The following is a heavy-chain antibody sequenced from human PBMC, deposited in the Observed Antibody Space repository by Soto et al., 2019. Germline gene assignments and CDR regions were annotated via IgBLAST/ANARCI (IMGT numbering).Heavy chain of an antibody. D-gene: IGHD1-26*01. J-gene: IGHJ4*02. Sequence: PGGSLRLSCAGSGFTFNNFWMHWVRQAPGKGLVWVARISTDGSVTSHADSVKGRFTISRDNAKSTLYLQMNSLRAEDSARYYCARQTGLGATNYWGRGTLVTVSS. CDR1: GFTFNNFW. CDR2: ISTDGSVT. CDR3: ARQTGLGATNY. V-gene: IGHV3-74*01.